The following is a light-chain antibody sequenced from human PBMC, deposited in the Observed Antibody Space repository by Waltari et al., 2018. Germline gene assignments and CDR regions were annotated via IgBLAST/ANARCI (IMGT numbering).Light chain of an antibody. V-gene: IGKV1-9*01. CDR1: QGISSY. CDR2: EAS. Sequence: IQLTQSPSSLSASVGDRVTITCRASQGISSYLGWYQQKPGRAPKLLVYEASNLYSGVPSRFSGSGSGTDFTLIISSLQPEDFATYFCQQLSTYPLNFGGGTKVE. J-gene: IGKJ4*01. CDR3: QQLSTYPLN.